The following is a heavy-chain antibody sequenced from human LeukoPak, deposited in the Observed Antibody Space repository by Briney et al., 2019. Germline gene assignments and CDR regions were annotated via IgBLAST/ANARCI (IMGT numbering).Heavy chain of an antibody. CDR3: ARDPLSSSSFDL. D-gene: IGHD6-13*01. CDR2: ISSRSATI. J-gene: IGHJ4*02. CDR1: GFTFSSYS. Sequence: GGSLRLSCAASGFTFSSYSMNWVRQAPGKGLERVSYISSRSATIYYADSVKGRFTISRDNAKNSLYLQMNSLRAEDTAVYYCARDPLSSSSFDLWGQGTLVTVSS. V-gene: IGHV3-48*01.